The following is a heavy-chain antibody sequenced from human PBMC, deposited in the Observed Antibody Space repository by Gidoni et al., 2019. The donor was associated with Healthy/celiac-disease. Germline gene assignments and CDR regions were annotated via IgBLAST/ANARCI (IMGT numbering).Heavy chain of an antibody. J-gene: IGHJ4*02. Sequence: EVQLVESGGGLVQPGGSRRLSCSASGFTFSRYAMHWVRQAPGKGLEYVSAISSNGGSTYYADSVKGRFTISRDNSKNTLYLQMSSLRAEDTAVYYCVKVAGKYRAVAGKGDYWGQGTLVTVSS. CDR3: VKVAGKYRAVAGKGDY. D-gene: IGHD6-19*01. CDR2: ISSNGGST. CDR1: GFTFSRYA. V-gene: IGHV3-64D*08.